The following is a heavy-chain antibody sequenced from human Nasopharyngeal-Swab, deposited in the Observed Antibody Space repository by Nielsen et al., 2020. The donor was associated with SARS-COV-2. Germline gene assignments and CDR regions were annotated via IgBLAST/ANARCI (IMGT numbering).Heavy chain of an antibody. V-gene: IGHV3-74*01. Sequence: GGSLRLSCAASGFTFSRYWMHWVRQVPGKGLVWVSRIDTDGSTTDHADSVKGRFTISRDNAKNTLYLQMNSLRAEDTAVYYCAKAFTATTFIPLTDYYYGMDVWGQGTTVTVSS. D-gene: IGHD1-1*01. CDR2: IDTDGSTT. J-gene: IGHJ6*02. CDR1: GFTFSRYW. CDR3: AKAFTATTFIPLTDYYYGMDV.